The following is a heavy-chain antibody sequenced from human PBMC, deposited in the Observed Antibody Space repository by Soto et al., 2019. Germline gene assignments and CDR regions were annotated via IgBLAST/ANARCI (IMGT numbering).Heavy chain of an antibody. J-gene: IGHJ4*02. CDR2: IKSKTDGGTT. Sequence: EVQLVESGGGLVKPGGSLRLSCAASGFTFSNAWMNWVRQVPGKGLEGVGRIKSKTDGGTTDYATPVKGRFTSSRDNSKNTLNLQMNSVKTEDTAMYYCTTAIDSMVGYFDYWGQGTLVTVSS. D-gene: IGHD1-26*01. CDR3: TTAIDSMVGYFDY. V-gene: IGHV3-15*01. CDR1: GFTFSNAW.